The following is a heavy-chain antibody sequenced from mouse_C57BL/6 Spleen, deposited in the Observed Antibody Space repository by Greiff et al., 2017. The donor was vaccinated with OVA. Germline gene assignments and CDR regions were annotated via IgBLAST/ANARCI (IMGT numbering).Heavy chain of an antibody. CDR3: ARTAQASFAY. D-gene: IGHD3-2*02. V-gene: IGHV5-17*01. CDR1: GFTFSDYG. Sequence: EVQLVESGGGLVKPGGSLKLSCAASGFTFSDYGTHWVRQAPEKGLEWVAYISSGSSTIYYADTVKGRFTISRDNAKNTLFLQMTSLRSEDTAMYYCARTAQASFAYWGQGTLVTVSA. J-gene: IGHJ3*01. CDR2: ISSGSSTI.